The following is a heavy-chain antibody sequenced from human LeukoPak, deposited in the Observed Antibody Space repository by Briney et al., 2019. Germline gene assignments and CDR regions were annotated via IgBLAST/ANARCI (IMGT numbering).Heavy chain of an antibody. D-gene: IGHD7-27*01. V-gene: IGHV3-53*05. CDR2: IYSGGST. CDR3: ARDVLGLGQAFDY. J-gene: IGHJ4*02. Sequence: PGGSLRLSCAASGFTVSRNYMTWVRQTPGKGLEWVSVIYSGGSTYYADSVRGRFTISRDNTKKMLYLQMNSLRAEDTAVYYCARDVLGLGQAFDYWGQGTLVTVSS. CDR1: GFTVSRNY.